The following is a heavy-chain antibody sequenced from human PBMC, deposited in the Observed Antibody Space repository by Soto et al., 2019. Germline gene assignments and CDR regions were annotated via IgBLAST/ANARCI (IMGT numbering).Heavy chain of an antibody. Sequence: VPVKGAWKGAGYAHSGDYLDWGRQENRQGPEWMGIINPSGGITNDAQKFQDRVTMTSDTSTSTVYMELSSLRSEDTAVYYCVRGISTTRYYYCYGLDVWGQGTTLTVSS. CDR3: VRGISTTRYYYCYGLDV. V-gene: IGHV1-46*01. J-gene: IGHJ6*02. CDR1: GYAHSGDY. CDR2: INPSGGIT. D-gene: IGHD2-2*01.